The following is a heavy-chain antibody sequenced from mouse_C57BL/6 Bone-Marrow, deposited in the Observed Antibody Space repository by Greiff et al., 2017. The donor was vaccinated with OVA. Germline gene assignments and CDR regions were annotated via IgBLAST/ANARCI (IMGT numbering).Heavy chain of an antibody. Sequence: EVQRVESGGGLVQPGGSLSLSCAASGFTFTDYYMRWGGKPRGWALEWLGFIRNKANGYTTEYSASVKGRFTISRDNSQSILYLQMNALRAEDSATYYCARGVTRAYWGQGTLVTVSA. J-gene: IGHJ3*01. CDR1: GFTFTDYY. CDR2: IRNKANGYTT. V-gene: IGHV7-3*01. CDR3: ARGVTRAY. D-gene: IGHD2-2*01.